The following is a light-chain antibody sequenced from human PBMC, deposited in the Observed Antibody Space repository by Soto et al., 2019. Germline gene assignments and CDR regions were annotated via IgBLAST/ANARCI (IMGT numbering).Light chain of an antibody. Sequence: DIQMTQSPSSVSASVGDRVTITCRASQAIGTWLGWYQQKPGKAPKLLIYGASTLQSGVTSRFSGSGSATAFTLTISSLQAEDFANYFCQQGNTIPPWTFGQGTKVEMK. CDR2: GAS. V-gene: IGKV1-12*01. CDR3: QQGNTIPPWT. J-gene: IGKJ1*01. CDR1: QAIGTW.